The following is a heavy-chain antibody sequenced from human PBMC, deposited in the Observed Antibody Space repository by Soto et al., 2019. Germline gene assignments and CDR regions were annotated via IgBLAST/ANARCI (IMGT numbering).Heavy chain of an antibody. J-gene: IGHJ6*02. CDR2: ISGSGGST. V-gene: IGHV3-23*01. Sequence: GGSLRLSCAASGFTFSSYAMSWVRQAPGKGLEWVSAISGSGGSTYYADSVKGLFTSSRDNSKNTLYLQMNSLRAEDTALYSCAQELGSSGYYYYYYRMDVWGQGTTVTVSS. CDR1: GFTFSSYA. CDR3: AQELGSSGYYYYYYRMDV. D-gene: IGHD3-22*01.